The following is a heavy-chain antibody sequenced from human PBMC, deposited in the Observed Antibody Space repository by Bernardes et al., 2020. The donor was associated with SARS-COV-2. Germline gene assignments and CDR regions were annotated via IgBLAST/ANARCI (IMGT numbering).Heavy chain of an antibody. CDR3: ARSGVVPYGMDV. Sequence: GGSLRLSCAASGFTFSSYSMNWVRQAPGKGLEWVSSISSSSSYIYYADSVKGRFTISRDNAKNSLYLQMNSLRAEDTAVYYCARSGVVPYGMDVWGQGTRVTASS. J-gene: IGHJ6*02. CDR1: GFTFSSYS. V-gene: IGHV3-21*01. CDR2: ISSSSSYI. D-gene: IGHD3-3*01.